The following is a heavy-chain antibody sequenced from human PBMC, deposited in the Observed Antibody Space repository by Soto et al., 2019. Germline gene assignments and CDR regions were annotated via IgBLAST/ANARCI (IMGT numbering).Heavy chain of an antibody. V-gene: IGHV1-46*01. D-gene: IGHD5-18*01. CDR3: ARVMRSLLSITALDT. J-gene: IGHJ5*02. Sequence: GASVKVSCKASGYTFTRDQIHWVRQAPGQGLEWMGMIDPSGGKTNYAQKFQGGVTMTRDTSTSTVYMALSSLRSEDTAIYFCARVMRSLLSITALDTWGQGTLVTVSS. CDR1: GYTFTRDQ. CDR2: IDPSGGKT.